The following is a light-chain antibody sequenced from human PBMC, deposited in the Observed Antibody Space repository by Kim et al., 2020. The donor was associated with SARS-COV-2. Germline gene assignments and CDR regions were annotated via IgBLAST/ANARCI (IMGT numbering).Light chain of an antibody. J-gene: IGKJ4*01. CDR3: QQYGSSLLT. V-gene: IGKV3-20*01. CDR2: DAS. Sequence: PGERATLPCRASQSVASSYLAWYQQKPGQAPKLLIYDASRRATGIPYRFSGRGSGTDFTLTISRLEPEGFAVYYCQQYGSSLLTFGGGTKVDIK. CDR1: QSVASSY.